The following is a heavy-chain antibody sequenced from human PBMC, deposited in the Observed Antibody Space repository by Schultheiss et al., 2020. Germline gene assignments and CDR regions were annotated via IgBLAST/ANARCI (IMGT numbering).Heavy chain of an antibody. CDR3: AREGVAGYWYFDL. CDR2: INHSGST. Sequence: SETLSLTCAVYGGSFSGYYWSWIRQPPGKGLEWIGEINHSGSTNYNPSLKSRVTISVDTSKNQFSLQLNSVTPEDTAVYYCAREGVAGYWYFDLWGRGSLVTVSS. V-gene: IGHV4-34*01. CDR1: GGSFSGYY. D-gene: IGHD6-19*01. J-gene: IGHJ2*01.